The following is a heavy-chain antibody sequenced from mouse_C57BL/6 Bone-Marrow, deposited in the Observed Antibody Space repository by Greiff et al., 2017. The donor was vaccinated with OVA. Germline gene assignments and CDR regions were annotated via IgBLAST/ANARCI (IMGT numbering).Heavy chain of an antibody. J-gene: IGHJ2*01. CDR3: ANYYGSSLDY. D-gene: IGHD1-1*01. CDR2: INPNNGGT. CDR1: GYTFTDYN. V-gene: IGHV1-22*01. Sequence: VHVQQSGPELVKPGASVKMSCKASGYTFTDYNMHWVKQSHGKSLEWIGYINPNNGGTSYNQKFKGKATLTVNKSSSTAYMELRSLTSEDSAVYYCANYYGSSLDYWGQGTTLTVSS.